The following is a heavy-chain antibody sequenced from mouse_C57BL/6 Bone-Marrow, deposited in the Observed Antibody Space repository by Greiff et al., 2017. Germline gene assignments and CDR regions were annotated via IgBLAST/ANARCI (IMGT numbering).Heavy chain of an antibody. CDR1: GYTFTSYG. CDR2: IYPRRGNT. J-gene: IGHJ3*01. Sequence: QVQLQQSGAELARPGASVTLSCKASGYTFTSYGISWVKQSTGQGLEWIGEIYPRRGNTYYNEKFKGKATLTADKSSSTAYMELRSLTSEDSAVYFCARYQGNYGFAYWGQGTLVTVSA. CDR3: ARYQGNYGFAY. D-gene: IGHD2-1*01. V-gene: IGHV1-81*01.